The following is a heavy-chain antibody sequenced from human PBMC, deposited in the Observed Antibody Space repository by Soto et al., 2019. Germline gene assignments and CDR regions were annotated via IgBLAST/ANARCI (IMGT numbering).Heavy chain of an antibody. V-gene: IGHV1-3*01. CDR2: INAGNGNT. CDR1: GYTFTTYA. J-gene: IGHJ4*02. CDR3: ARGPLLYDSSAIDY. Sequence: ASVKVSCKASGYTFTTYAMHWVRQAPGQRLEWMGWINAGNGNTKYSQKFQGRVTITRDTSASTAYMELSSLRSEDTAVYYCARGPLLYDSSAIDYWGQGTLVTVSS. D-gene: IGHD3-22*01.